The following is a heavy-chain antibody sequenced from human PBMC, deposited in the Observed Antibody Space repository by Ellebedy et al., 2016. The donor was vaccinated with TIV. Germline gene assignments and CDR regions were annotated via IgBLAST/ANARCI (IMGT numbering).Heavy chain of an antibody. J-gene: IGHJ4*02. CDR1: GFTFSSYA. Sequence: GESLKISXAASGFTFSSYAMHWVRQAPGKGLEWVAVISYDGSNKYYADSVKGRFTISRDNSKNTLYLQMNSLRAEDTAVYYCARDLDYYDSSGYGVYWGQGTLVTVSS. CDR3: ARDLDYYDSSGYGVY. D-gene: IGHD3-22*01. V-gene: IGHV3-30-3*01. CDR2: ISYDGSNK.